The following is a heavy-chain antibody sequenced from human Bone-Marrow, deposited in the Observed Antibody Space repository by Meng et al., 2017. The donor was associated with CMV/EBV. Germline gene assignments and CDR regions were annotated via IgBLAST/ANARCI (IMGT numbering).Heavy chain of an antibody. CDR1: GFTVSSNY. J-gene: IGHJ6*01. CDR3: ARSGPAASYYYYYGMDV. V-gene: IGHV3-66*02. D-gene: IGHD2-2*01. Sequence: GESLKISCAASGFTVSSNYMSWVRQAPGKGLEWVSVIYSGGSTYYADSVKGRFTISRDNSKNTLYLQMNSLRAEDTAVYYCARSGPAASYYYYYGMDVWGQGTTVTGSS. CDR2: IYSGGST.